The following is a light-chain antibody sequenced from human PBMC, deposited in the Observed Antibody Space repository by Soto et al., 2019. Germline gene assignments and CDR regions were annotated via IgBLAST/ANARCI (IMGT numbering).Light chain of an antibody. Sequence: QSALTQPPSASGSPGQSVTISCTGHNSDVGGYNYVSWYQQHPGKAPKLMIYEVSKRPSGVPDRFSGSKSGNTASLTVSGLQAQDEADYYCSSYAGSNNLVFGGGTKLTVL. V-gene: IGLV2-8*01. CDR2: EVS. J-gene: IGLJ3*02. CDR3: SSYAGSNNLV. CDR1: NSDVGGYNY.